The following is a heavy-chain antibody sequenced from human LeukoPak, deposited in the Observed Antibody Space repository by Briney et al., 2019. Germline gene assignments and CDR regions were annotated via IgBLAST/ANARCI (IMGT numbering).Heavy chain of an antibody. CDR1: GFSFSSYE. CDR2: ISGSGTTI. Sequence: GGSLRLSCAASGFSFSSYEMNWVRQGPGKGLEWVSYISGSGTTIYDADSVKGRFTISRDNAKNSLYLHLNSLTAEDTAIYYCVRDEIRSGAFDIWGQGTMVTVSS. CDR3: VRDEIRSGAFDI. V-gene: IGHV3-48*03. D-gene: IGHD3-10*01. J-gene: IGHJ3*02.